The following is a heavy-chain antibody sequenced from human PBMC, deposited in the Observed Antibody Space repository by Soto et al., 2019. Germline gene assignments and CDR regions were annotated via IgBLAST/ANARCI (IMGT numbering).Heavy chain of an antibody. V-gene: IGHV3-74*03. CDR2: INTDGSVA. J-gene: IGHJ5*02. CDR3: VCYFHLLRRAS. CDR1: GLTFRSYW. Sequence: EVQLVESGGGLVQPGESLRLSCAASGLTFRSYWMHWVRQAPGKGLVWVSRINTDGSVAMYVDSVKGRFNISRDNAKNTRYLHMNSLRAEDTAVYSCVCYFHLLRRASWGQGTLVTVSS. D-gene: IGHD3-9*01.